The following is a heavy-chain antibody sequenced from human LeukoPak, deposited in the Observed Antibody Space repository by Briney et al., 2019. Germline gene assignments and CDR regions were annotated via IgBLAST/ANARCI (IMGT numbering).Heavy chain of an antibody. J-gene: IGHJ5*02. V-gene: IGHV4-59*01. CDR1: GGSISSYY. CDR3: ARDAGDFWRGQWTKHNWFDP. D-gene: IGHD3-3*01. Sequence: PSETLSLTCTVSGGSISSYYWSWIRQPPGKGLGWIGYIYYSGSTNYNPSLKSRVTISVDTPKNQFSLKLGSVTAADTAVYYCARDAGDFWRGQWTKHNWFDPWGQGTLVTVSS. CDR2: IYYSGST.